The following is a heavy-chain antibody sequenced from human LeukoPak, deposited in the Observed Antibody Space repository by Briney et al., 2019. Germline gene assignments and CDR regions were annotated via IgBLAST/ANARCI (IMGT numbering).Heavy chain of an antibody. Sequence: ASVKVSCKACGGIFSSYAISWVRQAPGQGLEWMGVINPSGGTTNYAQKFQGRVTMTRDTSTTTLYMELSSLRSEDTAVYYCARGRPGSGWSFDYWGQGTLVTVSS. J-gene: IGHJ4*02. CDR2: INPSGGTT. CDR1: GGIFSSYA. D-gene: IGHD6-19*01. CDR3: ARGRPGSGWSFDY. V-gene: IGHV1-46*01.